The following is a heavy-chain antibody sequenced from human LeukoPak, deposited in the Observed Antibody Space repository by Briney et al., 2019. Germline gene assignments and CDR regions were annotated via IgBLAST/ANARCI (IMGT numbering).Heavy chain of an antibody. D-gene: IGHD2-21*02. CDR3: VKATPGYIVVVTASFDY. Sequence: GGSLRLSCAASGFTFNSYAMSWVRQAPGKGLEWVSGVSGSGGSTYYADSVKGRFTISRDNSKNTLYLQMNGLRAVDTAVYYCVKATPGYIVVVTASFDYWGQGTLVTVSS. V-gene: IGHV3-23*01. J-gene: IGHJ4*02. CDR1: GFTFNSYA. CDR2: VSGSGGST.